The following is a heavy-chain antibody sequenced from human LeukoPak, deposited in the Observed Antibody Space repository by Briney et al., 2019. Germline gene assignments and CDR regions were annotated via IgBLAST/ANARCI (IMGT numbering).Heavy chain of an antibody. V-gene: IGHV3-48*01. CDR3: ARDPDTYYYDSSGYLP. CDR1: GFTFSSYS. D-gene: IGHD3-22*01. J-gene: IGHJ3*01. Sequence: GGSLRLSCAASGFTFSSYSMNWVRQAPGKGLEWVSYISSSSSTIYYADSVKGRFTISRDNAKNSLYLQMNSLRAEDTAVYYCARDPDTYYYDSSGYLPWGQGTMVTVSS. CDR2: ISSSSSTI.